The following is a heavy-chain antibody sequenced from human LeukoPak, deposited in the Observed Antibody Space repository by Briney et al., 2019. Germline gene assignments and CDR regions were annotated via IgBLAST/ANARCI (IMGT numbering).Heavy chain of an antibody. CDR1: GFRFSYYG. D-gene: IGHD2-15*01. CDR3: ASVDDAFDI. CDR2: IWYEGINK. J-gene: IGHJ3*02. V-gene: IGHV3-33*01. Sequence: PGRSLRLSCAASGFRFSYYGMHWVRQAPGKGLEWVAVIWYEGINKDYADSVKGRFTISRDNSKNTVYLQMNSLRVEDTAVYYCASVDDAFDIWGQGTMVTVSS.